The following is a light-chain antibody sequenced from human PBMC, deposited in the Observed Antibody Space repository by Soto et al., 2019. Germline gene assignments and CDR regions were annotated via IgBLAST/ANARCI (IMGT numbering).Light chain of an antibody. CDR2: GNS. CDR3: QSYDSSLSGYVV. J-gene: IGLJ2*01. Sequence: QPVLTQPPSVSGAPGQRVTISCTGSSSNIGAGYDVHWYQQLPGTAAKLLISGNSNRPSGVPDRFSGSKSGTSASLAITGLQAEDEADYYCQSYDSSLSGYVVFGGGTKLTVL. V-gene: IGLV1-40*01. CDR1: SSNIGAGYD.